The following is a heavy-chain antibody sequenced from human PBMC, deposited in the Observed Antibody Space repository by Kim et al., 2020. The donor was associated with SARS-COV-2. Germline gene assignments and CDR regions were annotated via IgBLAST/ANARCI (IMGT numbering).Heavy chain of an antibody. D-gene: IGHD2-15*01. J-gene: IGHJ4*02. Sequence: SLKSRVTISVDTSKNQFSLKLSSVTAADTAVYYCASPGYCSGGSCRRFDYWGQGTLVTVSS. CDR3: ASPGYCSGGSCRRFDY. V-gene: IGHV4-34*13.